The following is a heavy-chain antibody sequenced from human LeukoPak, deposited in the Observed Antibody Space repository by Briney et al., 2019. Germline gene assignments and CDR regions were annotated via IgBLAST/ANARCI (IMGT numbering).Heavy chain of an antibody. V-gene: IGHV1-8*02. CDR1: GYTFTSYD. Sequence: GASVKVSCKASGYTFTSYDINWVRQATGQGLEWMGWMNPKSGYTGHAQKLQGRVTMTRDTSTSTVYMELTSLRSEDTAVYYCARDGLYCTNGVCSSDIWGQGTLVTVSS. CDR3: ARDGLYCTNGVCSSDI. CDR2: MNPKSGYT. D-gene: IGHD2-8*01. J-gene: IGHJ3*02.